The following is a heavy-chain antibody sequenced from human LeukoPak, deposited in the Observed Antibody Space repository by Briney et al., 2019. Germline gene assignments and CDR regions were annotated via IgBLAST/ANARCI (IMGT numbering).Heavy chain of an antibody. D-gene: IGHD4-17*01. CDR1: GNTFTSYY. V-gene: IGHV1-46*01. CDR2: INPSGGST. J-gene: IGHJ3*02. Sequence: GASVKVSCKAYGNTFTSYYMHWVRQAPGQGLEWMGIINPSGGSTSYAQKFQGRVTMTRDMSTSTVYMELSSLRSEDTAVYYCARELAGGYGDHHAFDIWGQGTMVTVSS. CDR3: ARELAGGYGDHHAFDI.